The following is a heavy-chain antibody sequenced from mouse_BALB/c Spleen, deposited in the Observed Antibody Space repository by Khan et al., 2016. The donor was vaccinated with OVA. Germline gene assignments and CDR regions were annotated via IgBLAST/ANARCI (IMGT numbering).Heavy chain of an antibody. CDR2: ISNGGGNT. CDR3: ARHGYGKEDAMDY. D-gene: IGHD2-10*02. V-gene: IGHV5-12*02. J-gene: IGHJ4*01. CDR1: GFTFSDYY. Sequence: EVELVESGGGLVQPGGSLKLSCATSGFTFSDYYMYWVRQTPEKRLEWVAYISNGGGNTYYPDTVKGRFTISRDNAKNTLYIQMSRLRSEDTALYYCARHGYGKEDAMDYWGQGTSVTVSS.